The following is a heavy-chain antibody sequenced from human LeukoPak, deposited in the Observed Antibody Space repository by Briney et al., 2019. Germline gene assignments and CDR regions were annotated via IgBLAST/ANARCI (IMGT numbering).Heavy chain of an antibody. D-gene: IGHD2-21*01. CDR3: ARILGIAYGDY. V-gene: IGHV1-2*02. J-gene: IGHJ4*02. CDR2: INPNSGGT. Sequence: ASVKVSCKASGYTFTGYYMHWVRQAPGQGLEWMGWINPNSGGTNYAQKFQGRVTVTRDTSISTAYMARSRLRSDDTAVYYCARILGIAYGDYWGQGALVTVSS. CDR1: GYTFTGYY.